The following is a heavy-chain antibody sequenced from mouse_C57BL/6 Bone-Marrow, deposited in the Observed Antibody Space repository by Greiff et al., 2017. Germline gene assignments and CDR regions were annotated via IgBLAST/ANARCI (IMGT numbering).Heavy chain of an antibody. Sequence: EVRLVGSGGDLLKPGGSLILSCAASGFTFSSYAMSWFRQTPDKMLVWVATLSSAGIYTYYPDSVNGRFTISRDNAKNTLYLQMSSLKSEDTAMYYCARPMDYWGQGTSVTVSS. CDR3: ARPMDY. J-gene: IGHJ4*01. V-gene: IGHV5-6*02. CDR1: GFTFSSYA. CDR2: LSSAGIYT.